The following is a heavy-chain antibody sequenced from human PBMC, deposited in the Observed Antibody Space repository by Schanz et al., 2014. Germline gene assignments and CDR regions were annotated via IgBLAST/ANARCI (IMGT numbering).Heavy chain of an antibody. CDR1: GYTFTSYG. CDR2: ISVYTGNT. J-gene: IGHJ4*02. V-gene: IGHV1-18*01. CDR3: ARSAGRDFWSGYYTRFDY. Sequence: QVQLVQSGAEVKKPGASVKVSCKASGYTFTSYGISWVRQAPGQGLEWVGWISVYTGNTKYGQKFQGRVTMTTDTSTNTAYMALTDLRSDDTAVYYCARSAGRDFWSGYYTRFDYWGQGTLVTVSS. D-gene: IGHD3-3*01.